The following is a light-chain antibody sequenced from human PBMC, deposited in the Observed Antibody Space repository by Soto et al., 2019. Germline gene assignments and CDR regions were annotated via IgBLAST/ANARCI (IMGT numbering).Light chain of an antibody. Sequence: QSALTQPASVSGSPGQSITISCTGTSSNVGSYNLVSWYQQHPGEAPKLIIYEGTKRPSGVSNRFSGSKSANTASLTISGLQPEDAADYYCCSYAGGDTMIFGGGTQLTVL. CDR3: CSYAGGDTMI. V-gene: IGLV2-23*01. CDR2: EGT. J-gene: IGLJ2*01. CDR1: SSNVGSYNL.